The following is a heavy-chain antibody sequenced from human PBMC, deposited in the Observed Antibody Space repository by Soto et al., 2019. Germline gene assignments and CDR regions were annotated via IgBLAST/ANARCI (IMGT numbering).Heavy chain of an antibody. CDR1: GFTFSTYW. CDR2: INSDGSIT. V-gene: IGHV3-74*03. CDR3: ARVATGSYSWRES. J-gene: IGHJ5*02. Sequence: EVQLEESGGDLVQPGGSLRLSCAASGFTFSTYWMHWVGQAPGKGLVWVSRINSDGSITTYADSVKGRFTISRDNSKNTLYLQTNSLRAEDTAVYYCARVATGSYSWRESWGQGTLVTVSS. D-gene: IGHD1-26*01.